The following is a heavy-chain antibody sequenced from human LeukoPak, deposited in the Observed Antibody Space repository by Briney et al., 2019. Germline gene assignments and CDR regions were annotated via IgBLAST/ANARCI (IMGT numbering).Heavy chain of an antibody. Sequence: ASVKVSCKASGGTFSSYAISWVRQAPGQGLEWMGWMNPNSGNTGYAQKFQGRVTMTRNTSISTAYMELSSLRSEDTAVYYCARVLQAKTVTTFGYWGQGTLVTVSS. J-gene: IGHJ4*02. CDR1: GGTFSSYA. V-gene: IGHV1-8*02. D-gene: IGHD4-17*01. CDR3: ARVLQAKTVTTFGY. CDR2: MNPNSGNT.